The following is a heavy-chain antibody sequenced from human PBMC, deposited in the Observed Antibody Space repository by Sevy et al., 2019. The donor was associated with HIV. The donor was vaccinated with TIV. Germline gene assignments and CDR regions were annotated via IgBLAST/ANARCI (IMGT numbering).Heavy chain of an antibody. CDR2: IYIRGTT. CDR3: ARELSVDGKDV. J-gene: IGHJ6*01. CDR1: GGSISSGRYY. V-gene: IGHV4-61*02. Sequence: SETLSLTCKVSGGSISSGRYYWSWIRQPAGKGLEWIGRIYIRGTTNYNPSLKSRITMSVHTSKNQFSLKLSAVTATDTAVYYCARELSVDGKDVWGQGTTVTVSS.